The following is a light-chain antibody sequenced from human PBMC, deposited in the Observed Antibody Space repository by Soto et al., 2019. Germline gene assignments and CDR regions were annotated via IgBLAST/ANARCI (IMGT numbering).Light chain of an antibody. V-gene: IGKV1-9*01. CDR1: QGISSY. Sequence: DLQLTQSPSFLSASVGDRVTITCRASQGISSYLAWYQQKPGKAPKLLIYAASTLQSGVPSRFSGSGSGTEFTLTISSLQPEDFVTYYCQQLNSYPHTFGGGTKVEIK. J-gene: IGKJ4*01. CDR2: AAS. CDR3: QQLNSYPHT.